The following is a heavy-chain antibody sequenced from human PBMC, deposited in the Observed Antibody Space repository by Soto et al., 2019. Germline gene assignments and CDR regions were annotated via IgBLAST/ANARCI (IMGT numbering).Heavy chain of an antibody. CDR1: GGSFSGYY. V-gene: IGHV4-34*01. CDR3: ARGYCSGGSCYVQSEYFQH. D-gene: IGHD2-15*01. J-gene: IGHJ1*01. CDR2: INHSGST. Sequence: SETLSLTCAVYGGSFSGYYWSWIRQPPGKGLEWIGEINHSGSTNYNPSLKSRVTISVDTSKNQFSLKLSSVTAADTAVYYCARGYCSGGSCYVQSEYFQHWGQGTLVTVS.